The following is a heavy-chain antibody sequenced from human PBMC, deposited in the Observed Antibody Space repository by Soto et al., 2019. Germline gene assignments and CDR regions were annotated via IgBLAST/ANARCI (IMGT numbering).Heavy chain of an antibody. J-gene: IGHJ4*02. Sequence: GGSLRLSCAASGFTFSDYAMHWVRQAPGKGLEWVSLISWDGSRSYYGESVEGRFIISRDNSKESLSLLMTSLGTEDSGLYYCAKDVCSGETTACYKRLDSWGQGTQVTVSS. CDR1: GFTFSDYA. CDR2: ISWDGSRS. D-gene: IGHD2-2*02. V-gene: IGHV3-43D*04. CDR3: AKDVCSGETTACYKRLDS.